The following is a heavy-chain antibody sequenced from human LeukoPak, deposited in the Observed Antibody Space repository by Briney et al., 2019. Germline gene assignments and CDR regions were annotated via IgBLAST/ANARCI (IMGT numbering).Heavy chain of an antibody. V-gene: IGHV4-4*07. CDR2: IYTSGST. CDR3: ARDGPYYDFWSGYYRRAFDI. J-gene: IGHJ3*02. CDR1: GGSISSYY. D-gene: IGHD3-3*01. Sequence: TSETLSLTCTVSGGSISSYYWSWIRQPAGKGLEWIGRIYTSGSTNYNPSLKSRVTISVDTSKNQFSLKLSSVTAADTAVYYCARDGPYYDFWSGYYRRAFDIWGQGTMVTVSS.